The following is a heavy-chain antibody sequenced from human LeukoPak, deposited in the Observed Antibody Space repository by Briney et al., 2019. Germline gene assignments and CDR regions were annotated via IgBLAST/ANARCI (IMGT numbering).Heavy chain of an antibody. CDR2: ISYGGDTK. CDR3: GRDQHAYVAY. Sequence: GVSLRLSCAASGFTFSDFYMAWIPPAPGKGLEWISYISYGGDTKYYADSVKGRFTISRDNAKNSLDLNMNSLRAEDTAVYYCGRDQHAYVAYWGQGTLVTVPS. J-gene: IGHJ4*02. D-gene: IGHD3-16*01. V-gene: IGHV3-11*01. CDR1: GFTFSDFY.